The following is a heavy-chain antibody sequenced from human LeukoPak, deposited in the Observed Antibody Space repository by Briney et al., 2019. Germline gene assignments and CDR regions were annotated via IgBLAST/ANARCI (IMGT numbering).Heavy chain of an antibody. CDR3: AREYNYYYYYMDV. Sequence: SETLSLTCTVSGGSISSGDYYWSWIRQPPGKGLEWIGYIYYSGSTYYNPSLKSRVTISVDTSKNQFSLKLSSVTAADTAVYYCAREYNYYYYYMDVWGKGTTVTVSS. V-gene: IGHV4-30-4*08. D-gene: IGHD5-18*01. CDR1: GGSISSGDYY. J-gene: IGHJ6*03. CDR2: IYYSGST.